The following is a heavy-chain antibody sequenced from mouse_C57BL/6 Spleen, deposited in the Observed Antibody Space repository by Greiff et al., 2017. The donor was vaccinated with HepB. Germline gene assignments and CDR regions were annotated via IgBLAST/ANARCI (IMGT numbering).Heavy chain of an antibody. CDR1: GYTFTEYT. V-gene: IGHV1-62-2*01. J-gene: IGHJ1*03. Sequence: VHLVESGAELVKPGASVKLSCKASGYTFTEYTIHWVKQRSGQGLEWIGWFYPGSGSIKYNEKFKDKATLTADKSSSTVYMELSRLTSEDSAVYFCARHEEDYGSGWYFDVWGTGTTVTVSS. D-gene: IGHD1-1*01. CDR2: FYPGSGSI. CDR3: ARHEEDYGSGWYFDV.